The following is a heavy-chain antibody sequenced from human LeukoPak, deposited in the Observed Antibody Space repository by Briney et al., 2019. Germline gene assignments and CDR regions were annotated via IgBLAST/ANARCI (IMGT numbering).Heavy chain of an antibody. V-gene: IGHV1-69*05. D-gene: IGHD3-9*01. Sequence: GSSVKVSFKASGGTFSSYAISWVRQAPGQGLEWMGGIIPIFGTANYAQKFQGRVTITTDESTSTAYMELSSLRSEDTAVYYCARGPGVRYFDWLLDYWGQGTLVTVSS. CDR1: GGTFSSYA. CDR2: IIPIFGTA. CDR3: ARGPGVRYFDWLLDY. J-gene: IGHJ4*02.